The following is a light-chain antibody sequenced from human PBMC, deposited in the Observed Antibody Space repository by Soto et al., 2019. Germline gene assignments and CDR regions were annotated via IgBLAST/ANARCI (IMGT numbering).Light chain of an antibody. CDR3: QSYDSSLSALYV. V-gene: IGLV1-40*01. CDR2: GNS. J-gene: IGLJ1*01. CDR1: SSNIGAGYD. Sequence: QSVLTQAPSVYGAPGQRVTISCPGSSSNIGAGYDVHWYQLLPGTAPKLLIYGNSNRPSGVPDRFSGSKSGTSASLAITGLQAEDEADYYCQSYDSSLSALYVFGTGTKVTVL.